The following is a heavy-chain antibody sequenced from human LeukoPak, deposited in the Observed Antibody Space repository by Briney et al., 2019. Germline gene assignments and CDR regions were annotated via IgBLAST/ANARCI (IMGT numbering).Heavy chain of an antibody. J-gene: IGHJ3*02. D-gene: IGHD2-21*02. CDR2: IIPIFGTA. CDR1: GGTFSSYA. CDR3: ARKLAILAYCGGDCLFGAFDI. V-gene: IGHV1-69*05. Sequence: SVKVSCKASGGTFSSYAISWVRHAPGQGLEWMGGIIPIFGTANYAQKFQGRVTITTDESTSTSYMELSSLRSEDTAVYYCARKLAILAYCGGDCLFGAFDIWGQGTMVTVSS.